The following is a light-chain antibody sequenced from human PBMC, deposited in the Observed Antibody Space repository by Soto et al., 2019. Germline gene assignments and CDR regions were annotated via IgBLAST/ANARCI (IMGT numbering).Light chain of an antibody. CDR2: DVS. CDR3: CQYAGSYTLVV. CDR1: SSDVGGYNY. V-gene: IGLV2-11*01. J-gene: IGLJ2*01. Sequence: QSALTQPRSVSGSPGQSVTISCTGTSSDVGGYNYVSWYQQNPGKAPKLMIYDVSKRPSGVPDRFSGSKSGNTASLTISGLQAEDEADYYCCQYAGSYTLVVCGGGTKLTVL.